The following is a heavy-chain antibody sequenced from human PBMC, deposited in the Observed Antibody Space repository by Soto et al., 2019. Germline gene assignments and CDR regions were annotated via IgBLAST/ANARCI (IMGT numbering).Heavy chain of an antibody. CDR1: GGSISSGDYY. CDR2: IYYSGST. Sequence: PSETLSLTCTVSGGSISSGDYYWSWIRQPPGKGLEWIGYIYYSGSTYYNPSLKSRVTISVDTSKNQFSLKLSSVTAADTAVYYCARRAVVPAAISGYYFDYWGQGTLVTVSS. CDR3: ARRAVVPAAISGYYFDY. J-gene: IGHJ4*02. D-gene: IGHD2-2*01. V-gene: IGHV4-30-4*01.